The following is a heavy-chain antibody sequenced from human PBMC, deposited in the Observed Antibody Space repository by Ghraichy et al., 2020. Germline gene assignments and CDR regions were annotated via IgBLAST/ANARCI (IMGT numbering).Heavy chain of an antibody. CDR3: ARYSGSDSDGAFDL. CDR2: IGYDGNKK. CDR1: GFTFSTHG. J-gene: IGHJ3*01. D-gene: IGHD1-26*01. Sequence: GESLNISCAASGFTFSTHGMHWVRQAPGKGLEWVVGIGYDGNKKYYVDSVKGRFTISRDNFRNTMYLQMNTLGDEDTAVYYCARYSGSDSDGAFDLWGQGTMVTVSS. V-gene: IGHV3-33*08.